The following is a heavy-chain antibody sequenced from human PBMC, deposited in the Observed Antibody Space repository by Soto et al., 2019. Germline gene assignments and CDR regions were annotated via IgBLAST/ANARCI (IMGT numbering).Heavy chain of an antibody. J-gene: IGHJ4*02. D-gene: IGHD6-13*01. CDR1: GFTFSSYA. CDR3: AKDRGSSWVFDY. Sequence: GGSLRLSCAASGFTFSSYAMSWVRQAPGKGLEWVSGISGSGGSTYYADSVKGRFTISRDNSKNTLYLQMNSLRAEDTAVYYCAKDRGSSWVFDYWGQGTLVTVSS. CDR2: ISGSGGST. V-gene: IGHV3-23*01.